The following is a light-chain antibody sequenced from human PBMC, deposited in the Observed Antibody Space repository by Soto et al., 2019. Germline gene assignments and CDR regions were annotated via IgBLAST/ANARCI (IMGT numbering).Light chain of an antibody. Sequence: DVQMTQSPSSLSASVGDGVTITCRASQGISNYLAWYKQKPGKVPKLLIYAASTLQSGVPSRFSGSGSGTDFTLTISSLQPEDVETYYCQKYNSARWTFGQGTKVDIK. CDR3: QKYNSARWT. CDR2: AAS. J-gene: IGKJ1*01. CDR1: QGISNY. V-gene: IGKV1-27*01.